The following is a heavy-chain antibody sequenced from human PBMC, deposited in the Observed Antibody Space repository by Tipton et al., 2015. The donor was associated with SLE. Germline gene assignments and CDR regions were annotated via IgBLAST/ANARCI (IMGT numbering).Heavy chain of an antibody. CDR3: ARPLAVTRAFDI. Sequence: GSLRLSCAASGITFSSYGMHWVRQAPGKGLEWVSSISSSSSYIYYADSVKGRFTISRDNAKNSLYLQMNSLRAEDTAVYYCARPLAVTRAFDIWGQGTMVTVSS. D-gene: IGHD4-17*01. V-gene: IGHV3-21*01. CDR2: ISSSSSYI. CDR1: GITFSSYG. J-gene: IGHJ3*02.